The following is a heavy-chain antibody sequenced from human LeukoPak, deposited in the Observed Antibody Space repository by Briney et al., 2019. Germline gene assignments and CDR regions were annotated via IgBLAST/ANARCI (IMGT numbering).Heavy chain of an antibody. V-gene: IGHV3-23*01. D-gene: IGHD3-22*01. Sequence: GGSLRLSCAAPGFTFSNYAMSWVRQAPGKGLEWVSAISGSGGSTYYADSVKGRFTISRDNSKNTLYLQMDSPRDDDTAVYYCAKSRARREDSSGSIDYWGQGTLVTVSS. CDR2: ISGSGGST. CDR3: AKSRARREDSSGSIDY. CDR1: GFTFSNYA. J-gene: IGHJ4*02.